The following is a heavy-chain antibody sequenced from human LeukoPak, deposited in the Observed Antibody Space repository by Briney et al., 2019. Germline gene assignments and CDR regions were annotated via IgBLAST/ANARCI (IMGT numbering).Heavy chain of an antibody. Sequence: SETLSLTCTVSGGSISSYYWSWIRQPPGKGLEWIGEINHSGSTNYNPSLKSRVTISVDTSKNQFSLKLSSVTAADTAVYYCARLGPGSAYGMDVWGQGTTVTVSS. CDR1: GGSISSYY. J-gene: IGHJ6*02. CDR3: ARLGPGSAYGMDV. CDR2: INHSGST. D-gene: IGHD2-15*01. V-gene: IGHV4-34*01.